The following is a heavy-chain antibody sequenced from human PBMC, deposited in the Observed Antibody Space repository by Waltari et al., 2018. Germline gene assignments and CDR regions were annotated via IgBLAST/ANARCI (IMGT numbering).Heavy chain of an antibody. CDR1: GFAFSSYW. D-gene: IGHD5-18*01. J-gene: IGHJ4*02. CDR3: SRSPAGYSRSDY. Sequence: EVRLEESGGGLVQPGGSLRLSCAASGFAFSSYWMHWVRQAPGKGLVGVSRIDDDGSGTTYADSVMGRFTISRDNAKNTVCLEMNSLRAEDTAVYYCSRSPAGYSRSDYWGQGTLVTVSS. CDR2: IDDDGSGT. V-gene: IGHV3-74*01.